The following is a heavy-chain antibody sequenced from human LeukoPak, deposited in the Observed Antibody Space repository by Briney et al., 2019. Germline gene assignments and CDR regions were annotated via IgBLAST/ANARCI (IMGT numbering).Heavy chain of an antibody. V-gene: IGHV1-18*01. J-gene: IGHJ4*02. CDR1: GYAFINYG. CDR2: RSIYNGNT. D-gene: IGHD6-6*01. Sequence: ASVKVSCKASGYAFINYGISWVRQAPGQGLEWMGWRSIYNGNTDYKLQGGVTMTTDTSTSTAYMEVRSLRSDDTAVYYCARGGPFPSGSSSREYYLDYWGQGTLVTVSS. CDR3: ARGGPFPSGSSSREYYLDY.